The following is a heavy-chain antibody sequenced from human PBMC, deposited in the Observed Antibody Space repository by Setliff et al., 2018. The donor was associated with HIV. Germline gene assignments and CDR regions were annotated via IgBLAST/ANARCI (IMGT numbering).Heavy chain of an antibody. Sequence: LSLTCTVSGDSISTYCWIWIRQPPGKGLEWIGYIYSNGITRYNPSLKSRVTISLDTSKIEFSLTLKSVTAADTAIYYCARLPRGPWRWDYWGQGMLVTVSS. D-gene: IGHD5-12*01. J-gene: IGHJ4*02. CDR1: GDSISTYC. CDR2: IYSNGIT. V-gene: IGHV4-4*09. CDR3: ARLPRGPWRWDY.